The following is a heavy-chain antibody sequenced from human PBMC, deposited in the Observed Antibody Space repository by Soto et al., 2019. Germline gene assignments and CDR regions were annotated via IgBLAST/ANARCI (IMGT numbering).Heavy chain of an antibody. D-gene: IGHD1-26*01. CDR3: ARHLNVGASALGY. Sequence: QVQLLQSGAEVRKTGASVKVSCKASGYTFTRYYVTWVRQAPGQGLECLGWINPNTGATYYEHGFQGRLTLTRDTSTSTIYMDLSSLTSYDTALYYCARHLNVGASALGYWGQGTLVTVSS. V-gene: IGHV1-2*02. CDR1: GYTFTRYY. CDR2: INPNTGAT. J-gene: IGHJ4*02.